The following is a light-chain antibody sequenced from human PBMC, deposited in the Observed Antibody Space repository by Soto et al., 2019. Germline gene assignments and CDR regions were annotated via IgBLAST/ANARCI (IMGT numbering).Light chain of an antibody. Sequence: IVLTQSPDTLSLSPGERATLSCRASQSVSTNSLAWYQQRPGQAPRPLIYGASSRATGTPDRFSGSGSGTDFTLIISRLEPEDFAVYYCQQYGSSVLTFGGGTKVDIK. V-gene: IGKV3-20*01. CDR2: GAS. J-gene: IGKJ4*01. CDR3: QQYGSSVLT. CDR1: QSVSTNS.